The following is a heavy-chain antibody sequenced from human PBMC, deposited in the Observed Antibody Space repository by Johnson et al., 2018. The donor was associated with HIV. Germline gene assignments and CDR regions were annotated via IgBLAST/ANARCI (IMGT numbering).Heavy chain of an antibody. D-gene: IGHD2/OR15-2a*01. V-gene: IGHV3-74*02. CDR2: IISDVSSA. CDR3: TTGAFHAYDM. J-gene: IGHJ3*02. CDR1: GFTFSPYW. Sequence: VQLVESGGGLVQPGGSLRMSCVASGFTFSPYWMHWVRQAPGQGLVWVSRIISDVSSAIYTDSVTGRFTISRDNTKNTLYLQMNSLRAEDTAVYYCTTGAFHAYDMWGQGTMVTVSS.